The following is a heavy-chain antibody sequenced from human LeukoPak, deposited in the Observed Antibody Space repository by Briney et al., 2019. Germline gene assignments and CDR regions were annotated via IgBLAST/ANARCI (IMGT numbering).Heavy chain of an antibody. CDR1: GFTFSSYS. CDR2: ISSSSSTI. Sequence: PGGSLRLSCSASGFTFSSYSMNWVRQAPGRGLEGVSYISSSSSTIYYADSVKGRFTISRDNAKNSLYLQMNSLRAEDTAVYYCARDKGSECFDYWGQGTLVTVSS. CDR3: ARDKGSECFDY. V-gene: IGHV3-48*01. J-gene: IGHJ4*02.